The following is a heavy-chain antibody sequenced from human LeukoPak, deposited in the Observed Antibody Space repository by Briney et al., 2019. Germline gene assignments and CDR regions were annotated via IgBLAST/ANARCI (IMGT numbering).Heavy chain of an antibody. J-gene: IGHJ4*02. CDR1: GYTFTNYY. Sequence: ASVKVSCTASGYTFTNYYMHWVRQAPGQGLEWRGIINPSGGSTSYAQKFQGRVTMTRDTSTSTVYMELSSLRSEDTAVYYCARERETALYYFDYWGQGTLVTVSS. CDR2: INPSGGST. D-gene: IGHD5-18*01. V-gene: IGHV1-46*01. CDR3: ARERETALYYFDY.